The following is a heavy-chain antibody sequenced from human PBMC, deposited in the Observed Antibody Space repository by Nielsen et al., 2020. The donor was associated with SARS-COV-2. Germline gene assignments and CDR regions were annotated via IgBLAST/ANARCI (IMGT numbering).Heavy chain of an antibody. J-gene: IGHJ3*01. Sequence: GESLKISCTASGFIFDGFWMSWVRQAPGKGLEWVAHIKYDGSEEYYLDNVKGRFTISRDNAKNSLYLHMSNLRVDDTAVYYCAKDGVVRGDALDLWGQGTMVTVSS. CDR1: GFIFDGFW. D-gene: IGHD3-10*01. CDR3: AKDGVVRGDALDL. CDR2: IKYDGSEE. V-gene: IGHV3-7*03.